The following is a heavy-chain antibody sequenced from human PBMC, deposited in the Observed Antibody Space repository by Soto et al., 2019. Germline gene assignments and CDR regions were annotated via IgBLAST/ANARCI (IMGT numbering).Heavy chain of an antibody. D-gene: IGHD1-26*01. CDR2: IYNTGGT. CDR1: GGSISSSNCH. CDR3: AKDGGSYYFGPIDH. Sequence: SETLSLTCTVSGGSISSSNCHWGWIRQSPGKGLEWIGSIYNTGGTYYNPSLKSRVTISVDTSRNQFSLKLNSVTAADTAVYYCAKDGGSYYFGPIDHWRQGTLVTVSS. V-gene: IGHV4-39*01. J-gene: IGHJ4*02.